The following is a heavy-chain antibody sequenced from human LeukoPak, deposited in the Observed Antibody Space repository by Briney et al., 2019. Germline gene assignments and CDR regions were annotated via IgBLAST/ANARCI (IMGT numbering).Heavy chain of an antibody. CDR3: ARDRGGNFDY. CDR2: IYHSGST. D-gene: IGHD1-26*01. J-gene: IGHJ4*02. Sequence: SETLSLTCTVSGYSISSGYYWGWIRQPPGKGLEWIASIYHSGSTYYNPSLKSRVTISVDMSKNQFSLKLTSVTAADTAVYYCARDRGGNFDYWGQGTLVTVSS. CDR1: GYSISSGYY. V-gene: IGHV4-38-2*02.